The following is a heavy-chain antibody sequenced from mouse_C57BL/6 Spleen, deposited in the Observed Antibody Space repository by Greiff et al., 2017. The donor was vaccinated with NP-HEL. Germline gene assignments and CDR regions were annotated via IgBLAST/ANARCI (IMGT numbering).Heavy chain of an antibody. V-gene: IGHV7-3*01. CDR2: IRNKANGYTT. J-gene: IGHJ1*03. CDR1: GFTFTDYY. CDR3: ARFITTRDWYFDV. Sequence: EVKLVESGGGLVQPGGSLSLSCAASGFTFTDYYMSWVRQPPGKALEWLGFIRNKANGYTTEYSASLKGRFTISRDNSQSILYLQMNALRAEDSATYYCARFITTRDWYFDVWGTGTTVTVSS. D-gene: IGHD1-2*01.